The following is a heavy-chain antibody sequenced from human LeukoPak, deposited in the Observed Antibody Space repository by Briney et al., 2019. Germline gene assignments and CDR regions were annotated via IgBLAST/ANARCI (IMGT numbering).Heavy chain of an antibody. CDR3: ARIRRIQLWLVVSAFDI. J-gene: IGHJ3*02. Sequence: PSETLSLTCAVYGGSFSGYYWSWIRQPPGKGLEWIGEINHSGSTNYNPSLKSRVSISVDTSKNQFSLKLSSVTAADTAVYYCARIRRIQLWLVVSAFDIWGQGTMVTVSS. CDR1: GGSFSGYY. V-gene: IGHV4-34*01. D-gene: IGHD5-18*01. CDR2: INHSGST.